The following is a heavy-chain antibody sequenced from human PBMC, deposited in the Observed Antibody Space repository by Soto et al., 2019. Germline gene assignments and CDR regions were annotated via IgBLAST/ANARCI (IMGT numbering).Heavy chain of an antibody. D-gene: IGHD3-16*01. J-gene: IGHJ4*02. CDR1: GYTFTNFG. CDR3: AGGGTPSDY. CDR2: ISAYNGNT. Sequence: QVQLVQSGAEVKKPGASVKVSCKASGYTFTNFGISWVRQAPGQGLEWMGWISAYNGNTNYAQNFQGRVTMTTDTSTGTAYMELRCLRSDDTAVHYCAGGGTPSDYWGQGTLVTVSS. V-gene: IGHV1-18*01.